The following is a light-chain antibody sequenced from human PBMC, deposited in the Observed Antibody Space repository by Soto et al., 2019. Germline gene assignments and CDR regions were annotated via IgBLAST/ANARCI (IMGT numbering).Light chain of an antibody. CDR3: QQYHNWPA. CDR2: GAA. CDR1: QSVFSS. V-gene: IGKV3-15*01. Sequence: EIVMTQSPATLSVSPGERATLSCRASQSVFSSLPWYQQKPGQAPRLLIYGAATRATGIPARFSGSGSGTEFTLTISSLQSEDFAVYYCQQYHNWPAFGQGTKVEIK. J-gene: IGKJ1*01.